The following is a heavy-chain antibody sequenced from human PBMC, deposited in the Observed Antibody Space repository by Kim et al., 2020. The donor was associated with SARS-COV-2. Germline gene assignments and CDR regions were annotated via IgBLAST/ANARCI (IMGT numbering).Heavy chain of an antibody. Sequence: GGSLRLSCAASGFTFSSYGMHWVRQAPGKGLEWVAVIWYDGSNKYYADSVKGRFTISRDNSKNTLYLQMNSLRAEDTAVYYCARDRLVYCSGGSCYTQYYYYYGMAVWGQGTTVTVSS. D-gene: IGHD2-15*01. CDR3: ARDRLVYCSGGSCYTQYYYYYGMAV. J-gene: IGHJ6*02. CDR2: IWYDGSNK. V-gene: IGHV3-33*01. CDR1: GFTFSSYG.